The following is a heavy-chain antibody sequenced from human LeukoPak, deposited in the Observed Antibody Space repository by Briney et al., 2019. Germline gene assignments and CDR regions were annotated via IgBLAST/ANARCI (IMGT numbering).Heavy chain of an antibody. CDR3: AREWGSYSRGGDY. CDR1: GFTFSNYW. V-gene: IGHV3-21*01. Sequence: PGGSLRLSCAASGFTFSNYWMHWVRQAPGKGLEWVSSISSSSSYIYYADSVKGRFTISRDNAKNSLYLQMNSLRAEDTAVYYCAREWGSYSRGGDYWGQGTLVTVSS. CDR2: ISSSSSYI. J-gene: IGHJ4*02. D-gene: IGHD1-26*01.